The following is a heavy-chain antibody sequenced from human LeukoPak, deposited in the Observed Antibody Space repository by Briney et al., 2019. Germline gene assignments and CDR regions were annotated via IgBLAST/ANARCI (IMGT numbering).Heavy chain of an antibody. V-gene: IGHV4-38-2*02. J-gene: IGHJ6*03. CDR2: IYHSGST. CDR1: GYSLSSGYY. D-gene: IGHD2-2*01. CDR3: ARDIRAYCSSTSCYYYYYMDV. Sequence: PSETLSLTCTVSGYSLSSGYYWGWIRQPPGKGLEWIGSIYHSGSTYYSPSPKSRVTISVDTSKNQFSLKLSSVTAADTAVYYCARDIRAYCSSTSCYYYYYMDVWGKGTTVTVSS.